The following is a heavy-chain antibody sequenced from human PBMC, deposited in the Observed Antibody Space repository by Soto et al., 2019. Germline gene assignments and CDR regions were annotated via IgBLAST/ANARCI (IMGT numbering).Heavy chain of an antibody. CDR1: GFTFSSYA. D-gene: IGHD1-26*01. CDR3: ARGISGSYFIGAFDI. J-gene: IGHJ3*02. CDR2: ISSNGGST. Sequence: GGSLRLSCAASGFTFSSYAMHWVRQAPGKGLEYVSAISSNGGSTYYANSVKGRFTISRDNSKNTLYLQMGSLRAEDMAVYYCARGISGSYFIGAFDIWGQGTMVTV. V-gene: IGHV3-64*01.